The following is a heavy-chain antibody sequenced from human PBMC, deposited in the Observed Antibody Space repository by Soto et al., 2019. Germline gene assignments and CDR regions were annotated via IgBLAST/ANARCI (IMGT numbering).Heavy chain of an antibody. V-gene: IGHV3-11*04. CDR2: ISSSSTI. Sequence: PGGSLRLSCAASGFTFRDSYMSWIRQAPGKGLEWVSYISSSSTIYYADSVKGRFTISRDNAKNSLYLQMNSLRDEDTAVYYCARELNPYYYDSSGYRWAFDIWGQGTMVTVSS. D-gene: IGHD3-22*01. CDR1: GFTFRDSY. J-gene: IGHJ3*02. CDR3: ARELNPYYYDSSGYRWAFDI.